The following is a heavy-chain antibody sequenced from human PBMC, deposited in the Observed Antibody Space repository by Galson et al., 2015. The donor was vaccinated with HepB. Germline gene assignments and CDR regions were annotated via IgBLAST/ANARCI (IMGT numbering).Heavy chain of an antibody. D-gene: IGHD3-16*02. Sequence: SLRLSCAASGFTFSSYAMSWVRQAPGKGLEWVSAISGSGGSTYYADSMKGRFTISRDNSKNTLYLQMNSLRAEDTAVYYCAKDGTRERLGELSFFDYWGQGTLVTVSS. CDR3: AKDGTRERLGELSFFDY. CDR1: GFTFSSYA. V-gene: IGHV3-23*01. CDR2: ISGSGGST. J-gene: IGHJ4*02.